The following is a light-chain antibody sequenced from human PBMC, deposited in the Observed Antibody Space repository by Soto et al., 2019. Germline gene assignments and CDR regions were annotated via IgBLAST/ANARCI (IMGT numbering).Light chain of an antibody. CDR3: QQRSNWSMT. CDR1: QSVSSM. V-gene: IGKV3-15*01. J-gene: IGKJ5*01. CDR2: DAS. Sequence: EIKMTQSPFTLSVSLGKTATLSCRASQSVSSMLAWYQQKPGQAPRLLIYDASNWETGIPARFSGSGSGTEFTLTISSLQPDDFAAYYCQQRSNWSMTFGHGTRLEIK.